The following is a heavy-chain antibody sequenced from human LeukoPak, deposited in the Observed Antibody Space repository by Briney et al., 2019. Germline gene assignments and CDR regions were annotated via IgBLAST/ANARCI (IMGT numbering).Heavy chain of an antibody. CDR3: ARTASNFWSSYYYLDD. CDR1: GDSISSGGYS. V-gene: IGHV4-30-4*07. CDR2: IYYSGST. Sequence: SETLSLTCAVSGDSISSGGYSWNWIRQPPGKGLEWIGYIYYSGSTSYNPSLKSRLTVSLDMSTNQFSLKLSSVTAADTAVYYCARTASNFWSSYYYLDDWGQGTLVTVSS. J-gene: IGHJ4*02. D-gene: IGHD3-3*01.